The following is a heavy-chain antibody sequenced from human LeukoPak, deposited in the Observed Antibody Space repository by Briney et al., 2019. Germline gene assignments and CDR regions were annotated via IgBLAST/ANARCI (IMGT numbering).Heavy chain of an antibody. CDR3: ARDPLGTRPGFDY. Sequence: GGSLRLSCAASGFTFSSYAMHWVRQAPGKGLEWVAVISYDGSNKYYADSVKGRFTISRDNSKNMLYLQMNSLRAEDTAVYYCARDPLGTRPGFDYWGQGTLVTVSS. CDR1: GFTFSSYA. D-gene: IGHD1-1*01. V-gene: IGHV3-30*04. CDR2: ISYDGSNK. J-gene: IGHJ4*02.